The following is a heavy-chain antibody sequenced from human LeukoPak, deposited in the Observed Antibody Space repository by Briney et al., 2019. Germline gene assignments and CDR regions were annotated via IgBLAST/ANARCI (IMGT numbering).Heavy chain of an antibody. CDR3: ARDSPAGGPDY. D-gene: IGHD1-26*01. V-gene: IGHV3-7*05. CDR2: IKQDGSEK. Sequence: GGSLRLSCAASGFTFSTYWMTWVRQAPGKGLEWVANIKQDGSEKYYVDSVKGRFTISRDNAKNSLFLQMNSLRAEDTAVYYCARDSPAGGPDYWGQGTLVTVSS. J-gene: IGHJ4*02. CDR1: GFTFSTYW.